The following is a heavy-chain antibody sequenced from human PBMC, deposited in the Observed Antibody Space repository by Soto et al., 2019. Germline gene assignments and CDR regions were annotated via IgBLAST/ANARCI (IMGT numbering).Heavy chain of an antibody. CDR2: INHSGCT. Sequence: QVQLQQWGAGLLKPSETLSLTCAVYGGSFSGYYWTWIRQPPGTGLEWIGEINHSGCTNYNPSLNSRATIAVDTSKNQFSLKLTSVTAADSAVYYCARDKITGLFDYWGQGTLVTVSS. J-gene: IGHJ4*02. CDR1: GGSFSGYY. V-gene: IGHV4-34*01. D-gene: IGHD2-8*02. CDR3: ARDKITGLFDY.